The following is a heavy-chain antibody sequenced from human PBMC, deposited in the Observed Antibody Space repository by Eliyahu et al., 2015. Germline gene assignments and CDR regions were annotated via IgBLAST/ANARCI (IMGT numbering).Heavy chain of an antibody. CDR1: GFXFAXYG. Sequence: ELQLLESGGALVQPGGSLRLSCAASGFXFAXYGMSWVRQAPGKGLEWVSSISASGTTTHYADSVQGRFTISRDNSKNTLDLQMNSLRADDTALYYCAKSFKSGSESSFVHFDYWGQGTLVTVSS. CDR3: AKSFKSGSESSFVHFDY. J-gene: IGHJ4*02. V-gene: IGHV3-23*01. CDR2: ISASGTTT. D-gene: IGHD3-10*01.